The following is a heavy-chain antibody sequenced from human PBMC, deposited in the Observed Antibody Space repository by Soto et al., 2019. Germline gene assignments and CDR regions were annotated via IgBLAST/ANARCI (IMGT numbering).Heavy chain of an antibody. J-gene: IGHJ6*02. V-gene: IGHV3-21*01. CDR2: ISISSSYI. D-gene: IGHD4-17*01. Sequence: EVQLVESGGGLVKPGGSLRLSCAASGFTFSSYSMNWARQAPGKGLEWVSSISISSSYIYFADSVTGRVTISRDNAKNSPYLQMNSLRAEDTAVYYCARMYGDYGLIGNYYGMDVWGQGTTVTVSS. CDR3: ARMYGDYGLIGNYYGMDV. CDR1: GFTFSSYS.